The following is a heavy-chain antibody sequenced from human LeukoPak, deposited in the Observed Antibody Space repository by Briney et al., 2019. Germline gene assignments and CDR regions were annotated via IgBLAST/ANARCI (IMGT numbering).Heavy chain of an antibody. V-gene: IGHV1-46*01. CDR1: GYTFTSYY. D-gene: IGHD3-3*01. CDR3: AREGMVTIFRVVSHYYYGMDV. J-gene: IGHJ6*02. CDR2: INPSGGST. Sequence: ASVKVSCKASGYTFTSYYMHWVRQAPGQGLEWMGIINPSGGSTSYAQKFQGRVTMTRDTSTSTVYMELSSLRSEDTAVYYCAREGMVTIFRVVSHYYYGMDVWGQGTLVTVSS.